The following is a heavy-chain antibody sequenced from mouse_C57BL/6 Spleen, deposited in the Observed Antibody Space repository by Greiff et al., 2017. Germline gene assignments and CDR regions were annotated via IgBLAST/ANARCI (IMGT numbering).Heavy chain of an antibody. V-gene: IGHV14-1*01. CDR2: IDSEDGDT. Sequence: EVQLQQSGAELVRPGASVKLSCTASGFNIKDYYMHWVKQRPEQGLEWIGRIDSEDGDTEYAPKFQGKATMTAATSSNTAYLQLSSLTSEDTAVDYCTRYGSSSWFAYWGQGTLVTVSA. CDR1: GFNIKDYY. CDR3: TRYGSSSWFAY. J-gene: IGHJ3*01. D-gene: IGHD1-1*01.